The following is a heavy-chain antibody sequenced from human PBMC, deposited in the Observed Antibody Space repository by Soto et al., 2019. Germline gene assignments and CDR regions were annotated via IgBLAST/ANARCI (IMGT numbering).Heavy chain of an antibody. CDR3: VRDFGWYFRSGYMDV. CDR2: INEDSSYI. Sequence: EVQLVESGGGLVKPGGSLRLSCAASGFDFSSYSMNWVRQAPGKGLEWVSSINEDSSYIYYAHSLRGRFTISRDNAKKSLYLQMKSLRAEDTAVYYCVRDFGWYFRSGYMDVWGDGATVTVSS. J-gene: IGHJ6*03. D-gene: IGHD3-3*01. CDR1: GFDFSSYS. V-gene: IGHV3-21*02.